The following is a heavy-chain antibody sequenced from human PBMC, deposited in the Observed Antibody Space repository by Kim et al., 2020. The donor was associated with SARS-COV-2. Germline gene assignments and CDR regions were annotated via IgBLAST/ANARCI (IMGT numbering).Heavy chain of an antibody. CDR3: ARISTSAGGAFDI. CDR1: GFTFSNYNYW. CDR2: INGDGSER. D-gene: IGHD3-10*01. J-gene: IGHJ3*02. V-gene: IGHV3-7*01. Sequence: GGSLRPSCAASGFTFSNYNYWMSWVRQVPGKGLEWVANINGDGSERYYVDSLRGRFTISRDNAKNSLYRQMNSLRAEDTAVYYCARISTSAGGAFDIWGQGTMVTVSS.